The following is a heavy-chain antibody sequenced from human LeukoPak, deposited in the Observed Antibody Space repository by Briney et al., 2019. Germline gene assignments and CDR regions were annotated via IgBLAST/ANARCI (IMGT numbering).Heavy chain of an antibody. CDR3: ARIGATGNLYYFYY. CDR2: IDHSGST. CDR1: GGSFSGYY. J-gene: IGHJ4*02. V-gene: IGHV4-34*01. Sequence: ASETLSLTCAVYGGSFSGYYWSWIRQPPGKGLEWIGEIDHSGSTYYKPSLKSRVTISVDTSKNQFSLKRSPGTAADTAVYYCARIGATGNLYYFYYWGQGTLVTVSS. D-gene: IGHD1-26*01.